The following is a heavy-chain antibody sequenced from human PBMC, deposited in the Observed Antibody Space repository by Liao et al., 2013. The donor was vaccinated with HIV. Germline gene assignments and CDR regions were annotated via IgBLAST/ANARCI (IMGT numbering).Heavy chain of an antibody. D-gene: IGHD6-6*01. CDR1: GGSISSSSYY. CDR3: ARGRIAARHHY. Sequence: QVQLQESGPGLVKPSETLSLTCTVSGGSISSSSYYWSWIRQPAGKGLEWIGRIYTSGSTNYNPSLKSRVTISVDTSKNQFSLKLSSVTAADTAVYYCARGRIAARHHYWGQGTLVTVSS. V-gene: IGHV4-61*02. CDR2: IYTSGST. J-gene: IGHJ4*02.